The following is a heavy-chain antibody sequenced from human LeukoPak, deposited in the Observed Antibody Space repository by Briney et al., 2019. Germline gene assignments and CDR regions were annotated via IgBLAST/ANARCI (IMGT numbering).Heavy chain of an antibody. CDR2: ISGSGGST. CDR1: GFTFSSYA. D-gene: IGHD4-17*01. J-gene: IGHJ4*02. V-gene: IGHV3-23*01. CDR3: AKDLARESDDYGDYRPFDY. Sequence: PGGSLRLSCAASGFTFSSYAMSSVRQAPGKGLEWVSAISGSGGSTYYADSVKGRFTISRDNSKNTLYLQMNSLRAEDTAVYYCAKDLARESDDYGDYRPFDYWGQGTLVTVSS.